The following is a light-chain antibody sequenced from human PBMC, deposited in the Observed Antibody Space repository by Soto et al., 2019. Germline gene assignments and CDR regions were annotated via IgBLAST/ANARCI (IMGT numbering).Light chain of an antibody. J-gene: IGKJ1*01. CDR2: GAS. Sequence: IVLTQSPGTLSLSPGERATPSCRASKSVSNNYLAWYQQKPGQAPRLLIYGASNRATGIPDRFSGSGSGTDFTLTISRLEPEDFAVYYCQQNGSSGTFGQGTKVDIK. CDR1: KSVSNNY. CDR3: QQNGSSGT. V-gene: IGKV3-20*01.